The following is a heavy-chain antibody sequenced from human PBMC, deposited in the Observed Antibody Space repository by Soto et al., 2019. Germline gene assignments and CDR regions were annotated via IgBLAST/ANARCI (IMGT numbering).Heavy chain of an antibody. CDR1: GYTFNTYF. V-gene: IGHV1-18*01. J-gene: IGHJ4*02. CDR2: ISPNNGNT. Sequence: HVQLVQSGGELKKPGSSVKVSCNTSGYTFNTYFITWVRQAPGQGLEWMGRISPNNGNTNYAEKFQGRVTMTADTITKTAYMELRTLRIDDSAVYYCARDTGNSFDYWGQGPPVTVSS. CDR3: ARDTGNSFDY.